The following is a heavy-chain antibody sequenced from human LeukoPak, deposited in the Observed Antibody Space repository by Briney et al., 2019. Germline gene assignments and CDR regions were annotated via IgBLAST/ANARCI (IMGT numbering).Heavy chain of an antibody. J-gene: IGHJ4*02. CDR2: ITAIAGDT. CDR1: GFTFSSYA. V-gene: IGHV3-23*01. CDR3: ARSIPYGTTWYGRSDY. D-gene: IGHD6-13*01. Sequence: GGSLRLSCGTSGFTFSSYAMSWVRQAPGKGLEWVSLITAIAGDTYYADSVKGRFTISRDNSRNTLYLQMDSLRAEDTAIYYCARSIPYGTTWYGRSDYWGQGTLVTVSS.